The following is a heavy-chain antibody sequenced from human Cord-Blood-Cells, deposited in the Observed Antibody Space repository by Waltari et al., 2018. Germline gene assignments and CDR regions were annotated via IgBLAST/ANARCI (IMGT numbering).Heavy chain of an antibody. Sequence: EVQLVQSGAEVKKPGESLRISCKGSGYSFTSYWIGWVRQSPGKGRERMGIIYPGDSDTRYSPSFQGQVTISADKSISTAYLQWSSLKASDTAMYYCARQGLDNWNLGLIAFDIWGQGTMVTVSS. CDR3: ARQGLDNWNLGLIAFDI. CDR1: GYSFTSYW. D-gene: IGHD1-1*01. CDR2: IYPGDSDT. J-gene: IGHJ3*02. V-gene: IGHV5-51*01.